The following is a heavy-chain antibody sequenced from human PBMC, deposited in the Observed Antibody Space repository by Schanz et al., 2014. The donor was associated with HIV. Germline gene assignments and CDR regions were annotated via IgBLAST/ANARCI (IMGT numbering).Heavy chain of an antibody. CDR1: GFTFSSYW. D-gene: IGHD3-22*01. CDR3: VHDDSDNDGLEM. Sequence: EVQLVESGGGLVQPGGSLRLSCAASGFTFSSYWMTWVRQAPGKGLEMVANMNQDGSRKYYVDSVKGRFTISRDNAANSLFLQMNSLRAEDTAVYYCVHDDSDNDGLEMWGQGTMVTVSS. V-gene: IGHV3-7*01. J-gene: IGHJ3*02. CDR2: MNQDGSRK.